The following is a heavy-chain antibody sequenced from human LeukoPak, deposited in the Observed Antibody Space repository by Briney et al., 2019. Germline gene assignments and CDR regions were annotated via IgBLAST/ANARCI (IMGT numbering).Heavy chain of an antibody. V-gene: IGHV4-30-4*01. CDR3: ARVGDGDYYFDY. Sequence: PSETLSLTCTVSGGSISSGDYYWSWIRQSPGKGLEWIGYIYYSGSTYYNPSRKSRVTISVDTSKNQFSLKLSSVTAADTAVYYCARVGDGDYYFDYWGQGTLVTVSS. CDR2: IYYSGST. J-gene: IGHJ4*02. CDR1: GGSISSGDYY. D-gene: IGHD4-17*01.